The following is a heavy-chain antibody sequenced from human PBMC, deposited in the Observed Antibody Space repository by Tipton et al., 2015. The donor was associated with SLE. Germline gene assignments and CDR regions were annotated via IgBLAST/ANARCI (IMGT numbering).Heavy chain of an antibody. D-gene: IGHD1-26*01. CDR1: GGSISSHY. CDR2: IYTSGST. Sequence: TLSLTCTVSGGSISSHYWSWIRQPPGKGLEWIGYIYTSGSTNYNPSLKSRVTISVDTSKNQFSLKLSPVTAADTAVYYCARYGTYDGSRYFQHWGQGTLVTVSS. J-gene: IGHJ1*01. CDR3: ARYGTYDGSRYFQH. V-gene: IGHV4-4*09.